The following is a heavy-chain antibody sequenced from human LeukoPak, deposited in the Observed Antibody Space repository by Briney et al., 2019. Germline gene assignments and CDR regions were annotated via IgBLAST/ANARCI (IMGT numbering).Heavy chain of an antibody. CDR2: VNRNGDST. CDR1: GFTFGDYG. Sequence: PGGSLRLSCVASGFTFGDYGMSWVRQAPGKGLEWVSGVNRNGDSTGYADSVKGRFTISRDNARNSLYLQMNSLRAEDTALYYCARSNKDYYVSYYLDVWAKGTTVTVSS. J-gene: IGHJ6*03. V-gene: IGHV3-20*04. CDR3: ARSNKDYYVSYYLDV.